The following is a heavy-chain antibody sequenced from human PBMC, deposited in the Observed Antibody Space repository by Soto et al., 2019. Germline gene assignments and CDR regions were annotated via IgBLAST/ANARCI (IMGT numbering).Heavy chain of an antibody. CDR3: ARGGHVVVVTAALDY. Sequence: QVQLMQSGAEVKKPGASVKVSCKASGDTFTNYYIHWVRQAPGQGLEWMGTVNPSGGHTTYAQHFLGRVTMTRETSTSTLNMELTSLTSDDPAVYYCARGGHVVVVTAALDYWGQGTLVTVSS. CDR1: GDTFTNYY. D-gene: IGHD2-21*02. CDR2: VNPSGGHT. J-gene: IGHJ4*02. V-gene: IGHV1-46*01.